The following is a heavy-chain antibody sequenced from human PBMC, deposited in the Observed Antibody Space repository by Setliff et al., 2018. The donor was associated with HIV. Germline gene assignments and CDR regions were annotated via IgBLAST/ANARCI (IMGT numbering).Heavy chain of an antibody. CDR1: GGSISSSNW. V-gene: IGHV4-4*02. CDR3: ARAQIAAPRPYEY. Sequence: PSETLSLTCAVSGGSISSSNWWSWVRQPPGKGLEWIGEINHRGIANSSPSLKSRVTISIDTSKNQFSLRLTSVTAADTALYYCARAQIAAPRPYEYWGQGTLVTAPQ. CDR2: INHRGIA. D-gene: IGHD6-6*01. J-gene: IGHJ4*02.